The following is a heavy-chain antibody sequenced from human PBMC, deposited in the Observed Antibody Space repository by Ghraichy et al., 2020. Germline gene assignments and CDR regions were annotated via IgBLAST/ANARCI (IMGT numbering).Heavy chain of an antibody. V-gene: IGHV4-59*01. CDR2: IYYSGST. Sequence: ESLNISCTVSGGSISSYYWSWIRQPPGKGLEWIGYIYYSGSTNYNPSLKSRVTISVDTSKNQFSLKLSSVTAADTAVYYCARSEAYGYGDWFDPWGQGTLVTVSS. D-gene: IGHD5-18*01. J-gene: IGHJ5*02. CDR3: ARSEAYGYGDWFDP. CDR1: GGSISSYY.